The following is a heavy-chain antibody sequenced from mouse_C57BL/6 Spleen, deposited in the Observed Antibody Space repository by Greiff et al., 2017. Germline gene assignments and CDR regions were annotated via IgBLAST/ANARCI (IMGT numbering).Heavy chain of an antibody. D-gene: IGHD2-13*01. CDR3: AKTGLLAMDY. CDR2: IHPNSGST. Sequence: QVQLQQPGAELVKPGASVKLSCKASGYPFTSYWMHWVKQRPGQGLEWIGMIHPNSGSTNYNEKFKSKATLTVDKSSSTAYMQLSSLTSEDSAVYYCAKTGLLAMDYWGQGTSVTVSS. V-gene: IGHV1-64*01. CDR1: GYPFTSYW. J-gene: IGHJ4*01.